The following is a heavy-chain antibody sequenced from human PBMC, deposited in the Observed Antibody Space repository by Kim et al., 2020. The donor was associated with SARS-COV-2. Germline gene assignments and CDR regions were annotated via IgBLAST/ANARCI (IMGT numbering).Heavy chain of an antibody. D-gene: IGHD2-21*02. Sequence: SETLSLTCTVSGGSISSYYWSWIRQPPGKGLEWIGYIYYSGSTNYNPSLKSRVTISVDTSKNQFSLKLSSVTAADTAVYYCARAEGGNSVNWFDPWGQGTLVTVSS. CDR2: IYYSGST. J-gene: IGHJ5*02. CDR1: GGSISSYY. CDR3: ARAEGGNSVNWFDP. V-gene: IGHV4-59*13.